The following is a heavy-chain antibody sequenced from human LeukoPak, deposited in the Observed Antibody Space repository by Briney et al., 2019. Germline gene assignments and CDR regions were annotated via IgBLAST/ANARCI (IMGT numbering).Heavy chain of an antibody. J-gene: IGHJ4*02. CDR1: GYTFTSYG. D-gene: IGHD3-10*01. CDR2: ISAHNGNT. Sequence: ASVKVPCKASGYTFTSYGISWVRQAPGQGLEWMGWISAHNGNTNYAQKLQGRVTMTTDTSTSTAYMELRSLRSDDTAVYYCARGGPMVRGVILALGYWGQGTLVTVSS. V-gene: IGHV1-18*01. CDR3: ARGGPMVRGVILALGY.